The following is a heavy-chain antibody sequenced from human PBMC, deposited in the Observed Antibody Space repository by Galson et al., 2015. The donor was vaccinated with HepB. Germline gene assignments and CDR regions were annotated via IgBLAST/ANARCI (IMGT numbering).Heavy chain of an antibody. D-gene: IGHD3-16*02. CDR1: GFSLSTSGVG. V-gene: IGHV2-5*01. Sequence: PALVKPTQTLTLTCTFSGFSLSTSGVGVGWIRQPPGKALEWLALIYWNDDKRYSPSLKSRLTITKDTSKNQVVLTMTNMDPVDTATYYCAHSGNDYVWGSYRQTYYFDYWGQRTLVTVSS. CDR3: AHSGNDYVWGSYRQTYYFDY. J-gene: IGHJ4*02. CDR2: IYWNDDK.